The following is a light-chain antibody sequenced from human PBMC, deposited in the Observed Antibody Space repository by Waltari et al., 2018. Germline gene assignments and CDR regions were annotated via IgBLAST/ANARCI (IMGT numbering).Light chain of an antibody. CDR1: QSVSSY. CDR2: DAS. CDR3: QQRSNWPIT. V-gene: IGKV3-11*01. J-gene: IGKJ3*01. Sequence: EILLTQSPATLSLSPGERATLSCRASQSVSSYLAWYRQKPGQAPRLLIYDASNRATGIPPRFSCSGSGTDFTLTISSLEPEDFAVYYCQQRSNWPITFGPGTKVDIK.